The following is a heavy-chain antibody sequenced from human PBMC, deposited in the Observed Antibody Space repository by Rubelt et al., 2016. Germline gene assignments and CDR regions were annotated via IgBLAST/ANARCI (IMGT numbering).Heavy chain of an antibody. D-gene: IGHD1-7*01. Sequence: SGFTVSSNYMSWVRQAPGKGLEWVSVIYSGGSTYSADSVKGRFTISRDNSKNTLYRQMNSLRAEDTAVDYCARGRELYYYGMDVWGQATTVTVSS. CDR1: GFTVSSNY. V-gene: IGHV3-53*01. CDR3: ARGRELYYYGMDV. CDR2: IYSGGST. J-gene: IGHJ6*02.